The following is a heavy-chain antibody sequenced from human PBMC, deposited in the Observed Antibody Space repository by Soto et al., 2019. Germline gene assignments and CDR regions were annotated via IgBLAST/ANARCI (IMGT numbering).Heavy chain of an antibody. D-gene: IGHD6-13*01. CDR2: INHSGST. V-gene: IGHV4-34*01. CDR1: GVSFSGYY. Sequence: SETLSLTCAVYGVSFSGYYWSWIRQPPGKGLGWIGEINHSGSTNYNPSLKSRVTISVDTSKNQFSLKLSSVTAADTAVYYCARGSSSWFKLNFDYWGQGTLVTVSS. J-gene: IGHJ4*02. CDR3: ARGSSSWFKLNFDY.